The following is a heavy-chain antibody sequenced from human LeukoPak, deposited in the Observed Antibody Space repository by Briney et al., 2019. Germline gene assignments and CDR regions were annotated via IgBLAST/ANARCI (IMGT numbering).Heavy chain of an antibody. D-gene: IGHD3-22*01. CDR2: INPNSGGT. V-gene: IGHV1-2*06. CDR1: GYTFTGYY. Sequence: ASVKVSXKASGYTFTGYYMHWARQAPGQGLEWMGRINPNSGGTNYAQKFQGRVTMTRDTSISTAYMELSRLRSDDTAVYYCARDRQLYYYDSSGYYWYWGQGTLVTVSS. J-gene: IGHJ4*02. CDR3: ARDRQLYYYDSSGYYWY.